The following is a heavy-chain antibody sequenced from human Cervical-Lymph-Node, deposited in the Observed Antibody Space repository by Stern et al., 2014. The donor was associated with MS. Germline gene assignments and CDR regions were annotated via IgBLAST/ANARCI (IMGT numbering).Heavy chain of an antibody. V-gene: IGHV3-33*01. CDR3: ARDRARWLQLWFDP. Sequence: EQLVESGGGVVQPGRSLRLSCAASGFTFSSYGMHWVRQAPGKGLEWVAVIWYDGSNKYYADSGKGRFTIPRDNSKNTLYLQMNSLRAEDTAVYYCARDRARWLQLWFDPWGQGTLVTVSS. CDR1: GFTFSSYG. D-gene: IGHD5-24*01. J-gene: IGHJ5*02. CDR2: IWYDGSNK.